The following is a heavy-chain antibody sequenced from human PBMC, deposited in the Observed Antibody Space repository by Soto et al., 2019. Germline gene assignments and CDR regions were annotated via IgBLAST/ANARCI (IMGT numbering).Heavy chain of an antibody. J-gene: IGHJ4*02. V-gene: IGHV6-1*01. CDR3: ARNEGSGYDYYFDF. CDR2: TYYRSKYYN. D-gene: IGHD5-12*01. CDR1: GDSVSSNNVT. Sequence: QVQLQQSGPGLVKPSQTLSLTCTISGDSVSSNNVTWNWIRQSPSRGLEWLGRTYYRSKYYNDYALSVKGRITINADTSKNQFYLQMNSVTPEDTAVYYCARNEGSGYDYYFDFWGQGILVTVSS.